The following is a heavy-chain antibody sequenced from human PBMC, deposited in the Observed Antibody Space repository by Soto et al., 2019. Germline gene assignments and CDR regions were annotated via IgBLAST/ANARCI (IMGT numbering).Heavy chain of an antibody. Sequence: QVQLQESGPGLVKPSETLSLTCTVSGGSISSYYWSWIRQPPGKGLEWIGYIYYSGSTNYNPSLKSRVTISVDTSKNQFSPKLSSVTAADTAVYYCARVSNSRGKTNYYGMDVWGQGTTVTVSS. D-gene: IGHD6-13*01. CDR1: GGSISSYY. CDR2: IYYSGST. V-gene: IGHV4-59*01. J-gene: IGHJ6*02. CDR3: ARVSNSRGKTNYYGMDV.